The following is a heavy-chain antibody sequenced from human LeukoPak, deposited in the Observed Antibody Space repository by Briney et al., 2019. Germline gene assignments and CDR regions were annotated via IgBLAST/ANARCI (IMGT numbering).Heavy chain of an antibody. D-gene: IGHD3-3*01. CDR2: ISSSSSYT. Sequence: PGGSQRLSCAASGFTFSTYSMNWVRQAPGKGLEWVSVISSSSSYTYYLDSVRGRFTISRDNAKNSLYLQRNSLRAEDTAVYYCAREPSSAAFDPWGQGTLVTVSS. CDR1: GFTFSTYS. V-gene: IGHV3-21*01. J-gene: IGHJ5*02. CDR3: AREPSSAAFDP.